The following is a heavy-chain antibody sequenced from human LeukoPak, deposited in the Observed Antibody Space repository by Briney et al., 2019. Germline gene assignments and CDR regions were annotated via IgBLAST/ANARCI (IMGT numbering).Heavy chain of an antibody. Sequence: ASVKVSCKASGYTSTGYYIHWVRQAPGQGLEWMGWINPNSGGTNYAQTFQGRVTVTRDTSTSTAYMELYSLRSDDTAVYYCARGGVGDSGSYPYWGQGALVTVSS. V-gene: IGHV1-2*02. CDR2: INPNSGGT. CDR1: GYTSTGYY. CDR3: ARGGVGDSGSYPY. J-gene: IGHJ4*02. D-gene: IGHD3-10*01.